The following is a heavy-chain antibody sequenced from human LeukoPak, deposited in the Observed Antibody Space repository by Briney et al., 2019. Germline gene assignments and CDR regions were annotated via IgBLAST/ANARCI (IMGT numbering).Heavy chain of an antibody. CDR2: ISYDGSNK. V-gene: IGHV3-30*18. D-gene: IGHD3-22*01. CDR3: AKDDSNGYYDSSGYYGFPGY. CDR1: GFTFSSYG. J-gene: IGHJ4*02. Sequence: PGRSLRLSCAASGFTFSSYGMHWVRQAPGKGLEWVAVISYDGSNKYYADSVKGRFTISRDNSKNTLYLQMNSLRAEDTAVYYCAKDDSNGYYDSSGYYGFPGYWGQGTLVTVSP.